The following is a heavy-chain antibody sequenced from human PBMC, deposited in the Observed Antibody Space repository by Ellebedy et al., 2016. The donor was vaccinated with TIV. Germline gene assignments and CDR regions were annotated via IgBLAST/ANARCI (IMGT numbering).Heavy chain of an antibody. J-gene: IGHJ4*02. CDR3: ARDPFNGALDY. CDR1: AFTFTNDW. D-gene: IGHD4-17*01. V-gene: IGHV3-7*01. CDR2: INPDGSQR. Sequence: GGSLRLXXLASAFTFTNDWTAWVRQLPGKGLEWVALINPDGSQREYVDSVKGRFTISRDNAQNSLYLQMNSLRAEDTALYYCARDPFNGALDYWGQGTLVTVSS.